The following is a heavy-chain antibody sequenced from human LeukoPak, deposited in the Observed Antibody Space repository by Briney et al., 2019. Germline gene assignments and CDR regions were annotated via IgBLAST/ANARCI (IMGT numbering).Heavy chain of an antibody. CDR3: AKGSAAPSRTWFDP. CDR2: ISSASGSI. Sequence: QSGGSLRLSCAASGFTFSSYSMNWVRQAPGKGLEWVSYISSASGSIYYADSVKGRFTISRDNAKNSLFLQMNSLRAEDTAVYYCAKGSAAPSRTWFDPWGQGTLVTVSS. CDR1: GFTFSSYS. J-gene: IGHJ5*02. V-gene: IGHV3-48*04. D-gene: IGHD1-14*01.